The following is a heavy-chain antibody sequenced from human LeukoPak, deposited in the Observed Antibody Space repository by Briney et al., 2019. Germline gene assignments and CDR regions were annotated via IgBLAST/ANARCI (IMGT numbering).Heavy chain of an antibody. V-gene: IGHV1-18*01. D-gene: IGHD4-17*01. J-gene: IGHJ5*02. CDR2: ISAYNGNT. CDR1: GYTFTSYG. CDR3: ARVFRDYGDYVRWFDP. Sequence: ASVQVSCKASGYTFTSYGISWVRQAPGQGLEWMGWISAYNGNTNYAQKLQGRVTMTTDASTSTAYMELRSLRSDDTAVYYCARVFRDYGDYVRWFDPWGQGTLVTVSS.